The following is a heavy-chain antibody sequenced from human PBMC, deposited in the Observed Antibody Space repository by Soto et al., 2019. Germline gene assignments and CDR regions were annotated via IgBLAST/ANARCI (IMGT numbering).Heavy chain of an antibody. D-gene: IGHD5-12*01. J-gene: IGHJ5*02. CDR1: GASISSGNHS. V-gene: IGHV4-30-2*01. Sequence: SETLSLTCAVSGASISSGNHSWSWIRQPPGKGLEWIGYIYHSGSTYYNPSLKRRVTISVDRSKNQFSLNLNSVTAAATAVYYCARGGYTGYHLTLDPWGQGTLVTVSS. CDR3: ARGGYTGYHLTLDP. CDR2: IYHSGST.